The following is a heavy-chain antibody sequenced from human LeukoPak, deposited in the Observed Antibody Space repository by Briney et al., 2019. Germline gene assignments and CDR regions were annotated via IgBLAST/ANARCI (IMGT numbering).Heavy chain of an antibody. D-gene: IGHD5-18*01. CDR3: ARVGGYSYGFRVFDY. CDR1: GGSISSYY. CDR2: IYYSGST. Sequence: SETLSLTCTVSGGSISSYYWSWIRQPPGKGLEWIGYIYYSGSTNYNPSPKSRVTISVDTSKNQFSLKLSSVTAADTAVYYCARVGGYSYGFRVFDYWGQGTLVTVSS. J-gene: IGHJ4*02. V-gene: IGHV4-59*01.